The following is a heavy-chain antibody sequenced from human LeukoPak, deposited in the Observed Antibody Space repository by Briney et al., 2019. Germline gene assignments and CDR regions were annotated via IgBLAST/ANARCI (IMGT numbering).Heavy chain of an antibody. D-gene: IGHD3-10*01. Sequence: GASVKVSCKASGYTFTGYYMHWVRQAPGQGLEWMGWINPNSGGTNYAQKFQGWVTMTRDTSISTAYMELSRLRSDDTAVYYCATSANGSGSYYNGYQRGIYYYYYGMDVWGKGTTVTVSS. CDR2: INPNSGGT. CDR3: ATSANGSGSYYNGYQRGIYYYYYGMDV. J-gene: IGHJ6*04. V-gene: IGHV1-2*04. CDR1: GYTFTGYY.